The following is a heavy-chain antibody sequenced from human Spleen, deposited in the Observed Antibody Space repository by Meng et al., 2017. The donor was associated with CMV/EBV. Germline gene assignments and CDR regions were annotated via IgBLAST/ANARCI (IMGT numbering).Heavy chain of an antibody. Sequence: DGSVSSSSSYWGWCLRPPARRREEMRGIYYTGNTNSNPALKSRVTISVDTSKNPCTLKLSSVTAADTAVYYCARHTYNGNYVEFDYWGQGTLVTVSS. D-gene: IGHD1-7*01. CDR1: DGSVSSSSSY. V-gene: IGHV4-39*01. J-gene: IGHJ4*02. CDR3: ARHTYNGNYVEFDY. CDR2: IYYTGNT.